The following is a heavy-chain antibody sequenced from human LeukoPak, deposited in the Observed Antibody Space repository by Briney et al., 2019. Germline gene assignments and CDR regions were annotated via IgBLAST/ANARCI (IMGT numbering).Heavy chain of an antibody. CDR2: INPNNDYT. Sequence: ASVRVSCEASGYSFTDYYIHWVRQAPGQGGEWMGWINPNNDYTIYAQKFQGRVTLTRETSISTVYMEICRLTSDDTASYYCAVAPGDYWGQGTQVIVSA. D-gene: IGHD2-21*01. CDR1: GYSFTDYY. CDR3: AVAPGDY. V-gene: IGHV1-2*02. J-gene: IGHJ4*02.